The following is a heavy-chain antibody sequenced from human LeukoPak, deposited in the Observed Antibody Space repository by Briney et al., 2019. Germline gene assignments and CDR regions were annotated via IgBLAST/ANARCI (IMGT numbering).Heavy chain of an antibody. Sequence: SETLSLTCAVYGGSFSGYYWTWIRQPPGKRLEWIGEVTDRGNRNYNPSLRIRVTISEDTAKNQFSLKLSSVTAADTSVFYCARGRGYSSGWGHYFYSIDVWGQGTTVTVSS. V-gene: IGHV4-34*01. J-gene: IGHJ6*03. CDR1: GGSFSGYY. D-gene: IGHD6-19*01. CDR3: ARGRGYSSGWGHYFYSIDV. CDR2: VTDRGNR.